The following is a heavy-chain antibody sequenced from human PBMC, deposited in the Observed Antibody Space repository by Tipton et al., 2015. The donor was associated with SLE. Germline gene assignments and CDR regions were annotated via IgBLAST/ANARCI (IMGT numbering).Heavy chain of an antibody. D-gene: IGHD5-24*01. CDR2: IYNRGGT. V-gene: IGHV4-59*08. CDR3: ARSFEMGSIHT. CDR1: GGSISPHY. Sequence: TLSLTCTVSGGSISPHYWSWIRQSPGKGLEWVGNIYNRGGTEYNPSLKSRVIMSIDTSKSQFSLNLNSVTAADTAIYYCARSFEMGSIHTWGQGTLVTVSS. J-gene: IGHJ5*02.